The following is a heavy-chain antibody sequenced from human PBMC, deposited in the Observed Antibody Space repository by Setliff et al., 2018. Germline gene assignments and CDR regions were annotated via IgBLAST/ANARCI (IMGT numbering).Heavy chain of an antibody. CDR1: GYTFTDYY. Sequence: ASVKVSCKASGYTFTDYYMHWVLQAPGKGPEWIGRFNPEDGESIVAQKFRARITVTADTSTDTAFLELSSLRSEDTAVYYCATGKFCKSASCALDYWGQGTLVTVSS. CDR3: ATGKFCKSASCALDY. D-gene: IGHD2-2*01. CDR2: FNPEDGES. J-gene: IGHJ4*02. V-gene: IGHV1-69-2*01.